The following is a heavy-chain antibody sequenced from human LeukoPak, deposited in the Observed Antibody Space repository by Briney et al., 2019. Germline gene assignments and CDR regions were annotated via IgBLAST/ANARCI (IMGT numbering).Heavy chain of an antibody. Sequence: PSETLSLTYNVSGGSISSGGYYWSWIRQHPGKGLEWIGYIYYSGSTYYNPSLKSRVTISVDTSKNQFSLELSSVTAADTAVYYCARAAPYYYYMDVWGKGTTVTVSS. CDR3: ARAAPYYYYMDV. J-gene: IGHJ6*03. CDR1: GGSISSGGYY. CDR2: IYYSGST. V-gene: IGHV4-31*03.